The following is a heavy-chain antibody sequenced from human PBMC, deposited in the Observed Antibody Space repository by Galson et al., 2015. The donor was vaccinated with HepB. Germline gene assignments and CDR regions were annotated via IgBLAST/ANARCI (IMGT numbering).Heavy chain of an antibody. J-gene: IGHJ6*02. CDR2: ISTYNGNT. D-gene: IGHD6-19*01. CDR1: GYTFASYG. Sequence: SVKVSCKASGYTFASYGISWVRQAPGQGLEWVGWISTYNGNTNYAQKLQGRVTMTIDTSTSTAYMELRSLRSDDTAVYYCAREVSRGYTRGPSYGMDVWGQGTTVTVSS. V-gene: IGHV1-18*04. CDR3: AREVSRGYTRGPSYGMDV.